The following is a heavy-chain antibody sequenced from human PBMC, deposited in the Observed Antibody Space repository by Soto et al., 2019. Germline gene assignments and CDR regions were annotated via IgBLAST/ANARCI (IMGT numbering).Heavy chain of an antibody. D-gene: IGHD6-6*01. J-gene: IGHJ5*02. V-gene: IGHV4-59*08. CDR3: ARGGEYSSSSSTRWFDP. Sequence: PSETLSLTSTVSGFSISSYYWSWIRQPPGKGLEWIGYIYYSGSTNYNPSLKSRVTISVDTSKNQFSLKLSSVTAADTAVYYCARGGEYSSSSSTRWFDPWGQGTLVTVSS. CDR1: GFSISSYY. CDR2: IYYSGST.